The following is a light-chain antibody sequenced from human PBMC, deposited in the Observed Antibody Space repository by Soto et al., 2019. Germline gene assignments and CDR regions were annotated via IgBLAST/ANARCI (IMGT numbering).Light chain of an antibody. CDR1: QSVSSY. V-gene: IGKV3-11*01. CDR3: PPRSNRPLT. CDR2: DAS. J-gene: IGKJ4*01. Sequence: EIVLTQSPATLSLSPGERATLSCRASQSVSSYLAWYQHKPGQAPRLLIYDASNRATGIPARFSGSGSGTDFPLPISSLEPEDFAIYYCPPRSNRPLTFGRGTKVEIK.